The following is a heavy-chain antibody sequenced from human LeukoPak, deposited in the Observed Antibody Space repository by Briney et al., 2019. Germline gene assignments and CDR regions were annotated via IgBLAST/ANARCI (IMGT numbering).Heavy chain of an antibody. J-gene: IGHJ4*02. CDR3: AKDPRYSYGRYHDY. CDR1: GFTFSSYA. V-gene: IGHV3-30*04. Sequence: PGGSLRLSCAASGFTFSSYAMHWVRQAPGKGLEWVAVISYDGSDKFYADSAKGRFTISRDNSKNTLYLQMNSLRAEDTAVYYCAKDPRYSYGRYHDYWGQGTLVTVSS. CDR2: ISYDGSDK. D-gene: IGHD5-18*01.